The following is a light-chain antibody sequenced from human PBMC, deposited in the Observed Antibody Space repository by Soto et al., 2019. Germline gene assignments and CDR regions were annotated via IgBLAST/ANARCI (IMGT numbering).Light chain of an antibody. CDR2: EVS. J-gene: IGLJ1*01. CDR1: SSDVGGYNY. Sequence: QSVLTQPASVSGSPGQSITISCIGSSSDVGGYNYVSWYQHHPGRVPKPMIFEVSHRPSGVSNRFSGSKSGNTASLTISGLQAEDEADYYCSSFRSSSTLYVFGTGTKLTVL. V-gene: IGLV2-14*01. CDR3: SSFRSSSTLYV.